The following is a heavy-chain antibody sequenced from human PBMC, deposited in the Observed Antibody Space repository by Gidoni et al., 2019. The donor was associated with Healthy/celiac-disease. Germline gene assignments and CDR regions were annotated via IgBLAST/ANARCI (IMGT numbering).Heavy chain of an antibody. J-gene: IGHJ6*02. CDR2: ISWNSGSI. CDR1: GFTFADYA. Sequence: EVQLVESGGGLVQPGRSLRLSCAATGFTFADYAMHWVRQTPGKGLEWVSVISWNSGSIGYADSVKGRFTISRDNAKNSLYLQMNSLRAEDTALYYCAKDMEAIVVVPAAIYYGMDVWGQGTTVTVSS. V-gene: IGHV3-9*01. D-gene: IGHD2-2*01. CDR3: AKDMEAIVVVPAAIYYGMDV.